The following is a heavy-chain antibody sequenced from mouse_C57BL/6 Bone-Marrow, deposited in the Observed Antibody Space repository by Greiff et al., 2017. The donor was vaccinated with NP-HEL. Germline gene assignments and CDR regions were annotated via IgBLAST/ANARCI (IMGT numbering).Heavy chain of an antibody. CDR1: GFSLTSYG. CDR3: ARQGFIYYYGSSYAMDY. CDR2: IWSDGST. D-gene: IGHD1-1*01. Sequence: VQLQESGPGLVAPSQSLSITCTVSGFSLTSYGVHWVRQPPGKGLEWLVVIWSDGSTTYNSALKSRLSISKDHPNSQVFIKMNSLHTDDTAMYYCARQGFIYYYGSSYAMDYWGQGTSVTVSS. J-gene: IGHJ4*01. V-gene: IGHV2-6-1*01.